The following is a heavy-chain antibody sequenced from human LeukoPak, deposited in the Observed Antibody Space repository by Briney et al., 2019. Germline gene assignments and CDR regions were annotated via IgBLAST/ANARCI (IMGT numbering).Heavy chain of an antibody. CDR2: INPSCGST. CDR3: ARLSYYYDSSGYYGGSDY. V-gene: IGHV1-46*01. CDR1: GYTFTSYY. J-gene: IGHJ4*02. D-gene: IGHD3-22*01. Sequence: ASVKLSCKASGYTFTSYYMHWVRQAPGQGLEWMGIINPSCGSTSYAQKFQGRVTMTRDTSTSTVYMELSSLRSEDTAVYYCARLSYYYDSSGYYGGSDYWGQGTLVTVSS.